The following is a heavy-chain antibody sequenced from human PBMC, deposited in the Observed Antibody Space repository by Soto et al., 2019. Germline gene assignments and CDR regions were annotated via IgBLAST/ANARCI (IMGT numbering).Heavy chain of an antibody. D-gene: IGHD6-6*01. CDR1: GYTLTDLS. Sequence: ASVKGSCRVSGYTLTDLSVHWVRQAPGKGLAWMGGFDPEDGEPIYAQKFQGRVTMTEDTSPDPPYMELSSLRSEDTAVYYWATDVPKIPCSSSSAAFDIWGQGTMVTVSS. CDR2: FDPEDGEP. V-gene: IGHV1-24*01. CDR3: ATDVPKIPCSSSSAAFDI. J-gene: IGHJ3*02.